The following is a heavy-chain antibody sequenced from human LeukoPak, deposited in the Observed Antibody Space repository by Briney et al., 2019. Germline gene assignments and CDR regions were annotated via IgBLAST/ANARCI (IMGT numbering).Heavy chain of an antibody. CDR2: IYSGGST. Sequence: GGSLRLSCAASGFTVSSNYMSWVRQAPGKGLEWVSVIYSGGSTYYADSVKGRFTISRDNSKNTLYLQMNSLRAEDTAVYYCARDPRSREYFDYWGQGTLVTVSS. V-gene: IGHV3-66*01. CDR3: ARDPRSREYFDY. J-gene: IGHJ4*02. CDR1: GFTVSSNY.